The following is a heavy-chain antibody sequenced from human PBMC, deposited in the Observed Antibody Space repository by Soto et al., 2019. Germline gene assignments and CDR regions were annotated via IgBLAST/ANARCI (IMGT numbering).Heavy chain of an antibody. Sequence: QVQLVQSGAEVKKPGASVKVSCKASGYTFTSYGISWVRQAPGQGLEWMGWISAYNGNTNYAQKLQGRDTMTTDTSTSTAYMELRSLRSDDTAVYYCARDLREWWEPIVFVYWGQGTLVTVSS. D-gene: IGHD2-15*01. V-gene: IGHV1-18*01. CDR1: GYTFTSYG. J-gene: IGHJ4*02. CDR2: ISAYNGNT. CDR3: ARDLREWWEPIVFVY.